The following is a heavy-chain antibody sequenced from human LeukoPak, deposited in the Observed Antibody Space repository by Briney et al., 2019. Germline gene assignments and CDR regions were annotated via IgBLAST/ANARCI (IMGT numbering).Heavy chain of an antibody. Sequence: ASVKVSCKASGYTFTSYGISWVRQAPGQGLEWMGWISAYNGNTNYAQKLQGRVTMTTDTSMSTAYMELRSLRSDDTAVYYCARAWWYSSSWYVSYYYMDVWGKGTTVTVSS. CDR2: ISAYNGNT. CDR3: ARAWWYSSSWYVSYYYMDV. D-gene: IGHD6-13*01. J-gene: IGHJ6*03. V-gene: IGHV1-18*01. CDR1: GYTFTSYG.